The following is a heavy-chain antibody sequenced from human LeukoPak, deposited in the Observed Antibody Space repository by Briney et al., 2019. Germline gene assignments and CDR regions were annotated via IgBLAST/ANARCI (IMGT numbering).Heavy chain of an antibody. V-gene: IGHV4-34*01. CDR2: INHSGST. CDR1: GGSFSGYY. CDR3: ARGPSSNYDSSGYLDY. J-gene: IGHJ4*02. Sequence: RPSETLSLTCAVYGGSFSGYYWSWIRQPPGKGLEWIGEINHSGSTNYNPSLKSRVTISVDTSKSQFSLKLSSVTAADTAVYYCARGPSSNYDSSGYLDYWGQGTLVTVSS. D-gene: IGHD3-22*01.